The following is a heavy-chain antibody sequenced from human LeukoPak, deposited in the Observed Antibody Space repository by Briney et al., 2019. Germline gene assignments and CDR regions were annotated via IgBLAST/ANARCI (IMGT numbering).Heavy chain of an antibody. CDR2: INPNSGGT. CDR1: GYTFTGYY. D-gene: IGHD5-12*01. CDR3: ARESGYVLRSAFDI. Sequence: ASVKVSCKASGYTFTGYYMHWVRQAPGQGLEWMGRINPNSGGTNYAQKFQGRVTMTRDTSISTAYMELSRLRSDDTSVYYCARESGYVLRSAFDIWGQGTMVTVSS. V-gene: IGHV1-2*06. J-gene: IGHJ3*02.